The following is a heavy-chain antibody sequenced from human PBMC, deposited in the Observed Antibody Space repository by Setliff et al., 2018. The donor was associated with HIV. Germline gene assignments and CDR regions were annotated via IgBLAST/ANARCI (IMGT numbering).Heavy chain of an antibody. D-gene: IGHD2-15*01. Sequence: SETLSLTCTVSGGSISSYYWSWIRQPPGEGLEWIGYSHNNGNTHYNPSLKSRVTISVDTSKSHVSLRLNSVTAADTAVYYCARQGSWLDSWGQGTLVTVSS. J-gene: IGHJ5*01. CDR1: GGSISSYY. CDR2: SHNNGNT. CDR3: ARQGSWLDS. V-gene: IGHV4-59*08.